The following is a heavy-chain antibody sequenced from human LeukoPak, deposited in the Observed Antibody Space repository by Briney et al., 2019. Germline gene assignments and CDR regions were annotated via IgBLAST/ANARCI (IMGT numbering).Heavy chain of an antibody. CDR3: ARSRAWIRNFAY. J-gene: IGHJ4*02. CDR1: GGSFSGYY. Sequence: PSETLSLTCAVYGGSFSGYYWSWIRQPPGKGLEWIGEINHSGSTNYNPSLKSRVTISVDTSKNQFSLKLSSVTAADTAVYYCARSRAWIRNFAYWGQGTLGTVSS. V-gene: IGHV4-34*01. D-gene: IGHD5-18*01. CDR2: INHSGST.